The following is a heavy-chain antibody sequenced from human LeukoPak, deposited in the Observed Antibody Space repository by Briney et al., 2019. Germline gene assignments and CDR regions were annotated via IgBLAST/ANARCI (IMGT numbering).Heavy chain of an antibody. CDR1: GYTFTSYD. CDR3: ARLASSSWPLYYYYGMDV. V-gene: IGHV1-8*01. D-gene: IGHD6-13*01. CDR2: MNPNSANT. J-gene: IGHJ6*02. Sequence: ASVKVSCKASGYTFTSYDINWVRQATGQGLAWMGWMNPNSANTGYAQKFQGRVTMTRNTSISTAYMELSSLRSEDTAVYYCARLASSSWPLYYYYGMDVWGQGTTVTVSS.